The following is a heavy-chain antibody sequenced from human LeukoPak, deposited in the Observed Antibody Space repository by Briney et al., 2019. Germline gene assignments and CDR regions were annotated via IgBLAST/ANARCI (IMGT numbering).Heavy chain of an antibody. CDR2: INPNSGGT. CDR1: GYTFTGYY. Sequence: ASVKVSCKASGYTFTGYYMHWVRQAPGQGLEWMGWINPNSGGTNYAQKFQGRVTMTRDTSISTAYMELSRLRSDDTAVYYCARVFNSNPGDFDYWGQGTLVTVSS. V-gene: IGHV1-2*02. J-gene: IGHJ4*02. CDR3: ARVFNSNPGDFDY. D-gene: IGHD2/OR15-2a*01.